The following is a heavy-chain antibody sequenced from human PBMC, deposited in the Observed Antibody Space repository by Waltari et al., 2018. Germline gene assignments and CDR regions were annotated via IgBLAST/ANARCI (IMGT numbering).Heavy chain of an antibody. CDR2: IYHSGST. CDR1: GGSISSGGYS. Sequence: QLQLQESGSGLVKPSQTLSLTCAVSGGSISSGGYSWSWIRQPPGKGLEWIGYIYHSGSTYYNPSLKSRVTISVDRSKNQFSLKLSSVTAADTAVYYCARGGGGSSWTTPENWFDPWGQGTLVTVSS. CDR3: ARGGGGSSWTTPENWFDP. D-gene: IGHD6-13*01. V-gene: IGHV4-30-2*01. J-gene: IGHJ5*02.